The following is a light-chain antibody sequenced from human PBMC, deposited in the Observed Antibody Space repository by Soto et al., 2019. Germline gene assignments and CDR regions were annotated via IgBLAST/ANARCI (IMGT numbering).Light chain of an antibody. CDR1: SSDIGAYNY. J-gene: IGLJ1*01. CDR2: DVS. CDR3: SYYTIRSALYV. Sequence: QPSLNQPASVSGSPVQSITICCTGTSSDIGAYNYVSWYQQHPGKAPKLMICDVSDRPSGVSNRFSGSKSGNTASLTISGLQAEDVADYYGSYYTIRSALYVFGSETNFT. V-gene: IGLV2-14*01.